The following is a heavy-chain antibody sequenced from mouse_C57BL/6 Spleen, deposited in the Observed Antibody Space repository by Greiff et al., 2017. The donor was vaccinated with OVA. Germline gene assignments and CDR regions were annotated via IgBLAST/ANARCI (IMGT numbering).Heavy chain of an antibody. CDR1: GYTFTDYY. CDR3: ARGSLGSSFDY. J-gene: IGHJ2*01. Sequence: VQLQQSGPELVKPGASVKISCKASGYTFTDYYMNWVKQSHGKSLEWIGDINPNNGGTSYNQKFKGKATLTVDKSSSTAYMELRSLTSEDSAVYYCARGSLGSSFDYWGQGTTLTVSS. V-gene: IGHV1-26*01. D-gene: IGHD1-1*01. CDR2: INPNNGGT.